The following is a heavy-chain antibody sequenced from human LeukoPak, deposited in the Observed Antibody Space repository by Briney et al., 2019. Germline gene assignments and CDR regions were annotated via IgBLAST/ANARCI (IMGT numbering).Heavy chain of an antibody. CDR3: ARGASGSPSDY. J-gene: IGHJ4*02. D-gene: IGHD3-10*01. Sequence: WMVIIYPGDSDTRYSPSFQGQVTISADKSISTAYLQWSSLKASDTAMYYCARGASGSPSDYWGQGTLVTVSS. CDR2: IYPGDSDT. V-gene: IGHV5-51*01.